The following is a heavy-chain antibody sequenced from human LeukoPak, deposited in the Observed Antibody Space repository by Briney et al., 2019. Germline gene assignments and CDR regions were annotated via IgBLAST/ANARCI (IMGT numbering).Heavy chain of an antibody. CDR1: GFTFSSYW. CDR2: IKKDGSEK. Sequence: GGSLRLSCAASGFTFSSYWMSWVPQAPGKGLEWGANIKKDGSEKYYVDSGKGRFTISRNNAKNSLYLQMNSLRAEDTAVYYCERDPASGPDYWGQGPVVAVSS. V-gene: IGHV3-7*01. CDR3: ERDPASGPDY. J-gene: IGHJ4*02.